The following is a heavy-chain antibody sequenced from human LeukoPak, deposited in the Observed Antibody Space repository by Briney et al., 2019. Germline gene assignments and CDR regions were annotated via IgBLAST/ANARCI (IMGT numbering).Heavy chain of an antibody. CDR3: ARELRYFDWLFPFDY. CDR1: GGSISSGSYY. Sequence: PSETLSLTCTVSGGSISSGSYYWSWIRQPPGKGLEWIGSIYHSGSTYYNPSLKSRVTISVDTSKNQFSLKLSSVTAADTAVYYCARELRYFDWLFPFDYWGQGTLVTVSS. D-gene: IGHD3-9*01. V-gene: IGHV4-39*07. J-gene: IGHJ4*02. CDR2: IYHSGST.